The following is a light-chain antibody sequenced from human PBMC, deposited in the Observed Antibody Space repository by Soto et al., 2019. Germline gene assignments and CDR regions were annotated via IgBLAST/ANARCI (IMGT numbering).Light chain of an antibody. CDR3: QQYGSSQWT. V-gene: IGKV3-20*01. CDR2: GAS. J-gene: IGKJ1*01. CDR1: QSISSSY. Sequence: EVVLTQSPGTLSLSPGERATLSCRASQSISSSYLAWYQQKPGQTPMLLIYGASSRATGIPDRFSGSGSGTDFTLTVSRLEPKDFAVYYCQQYGSSQWTFGQGTKVELK.